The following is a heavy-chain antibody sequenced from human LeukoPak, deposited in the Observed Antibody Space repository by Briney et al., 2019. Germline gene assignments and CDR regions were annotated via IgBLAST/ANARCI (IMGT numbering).Heavy chain of an antibody. Sequence: GGSLRLSCAASGFTFSSYCMNWVRQAPGKGLEWVSYISSSSSTIYYADSVKGRFTISRDNAKNSLYLQMNSLRAEDTAVYYCAKDMAYYYDSSGYTPAYWGQGTLVTVSS. CDR1: GFTFSSYC. CDR2: ISSSSSTI. V-gene: IGHV3-48*04. CDR3: AKDMAYYYDSSGYTPAY. D-gene: IGHD3-22*01. J-gene: IGHJ4*02.